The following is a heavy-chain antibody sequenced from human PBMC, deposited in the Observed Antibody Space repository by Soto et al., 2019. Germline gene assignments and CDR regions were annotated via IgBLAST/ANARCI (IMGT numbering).Heavy chain of an antibody. CDR1: GDSFNNDG. CDR2: IIPHFGPA. V-gene: IGHV1-69*06. D-gene: IGHD3-10*01. J-gene: IGHJ6*02. Sequence: QVQLVQSGAEVKKPGSSVKVSCKASGDSFNNDGVNWVRQAPGQGLEWVGGIIPHFGPAKYPQKFQGRATITADTPTNTVFMELLSLTSDDTAIYYCARGTLLDSHNYFALDVWGQGTSVTVSS. CDR3: ARGTLLDSHNYFALDV.